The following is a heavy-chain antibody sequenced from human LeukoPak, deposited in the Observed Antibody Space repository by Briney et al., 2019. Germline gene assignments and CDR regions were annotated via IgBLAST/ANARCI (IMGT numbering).Heavy chain of an antibody. Sequence: PSETLSLTCIVSGGSISSYYWSWIRQPPGKGLEWIGYIYYSGNTNYNPSLKSRVTISVVTSKNQFSLKLSSVTAADTAVYYCARARYSSAPFDYWGQGTLITVSS. V-gene: IGHV4-59*01. D-gene: IGHD6-25*01. CDR3: ARARYSSAPFDY. CDR2: IYYSGNT. CDR1: GGSISSYY. J-gene: IGHJ4*02.